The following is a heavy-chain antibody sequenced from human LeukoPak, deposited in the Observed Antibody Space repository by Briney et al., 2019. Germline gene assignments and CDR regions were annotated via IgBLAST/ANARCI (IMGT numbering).Heavy chain of an antibody. D-gene: IGHD5-12*01. Sequence: SEPLSLTCAVYGGSFSDYYWTWIRQPPGKGLEWIGEINHSGNTKYNPSLKTRVTISVDTSKNQFSLKMSSVNDADTPVYYCARCGGFDYLDDYWGQGSLVAVSS. J-gene: IGHJ4*02. CDR2: INHSGNT. CDR1: GGSFSDYY. V-gene: IGHV4-34*01. CDR3: ARCGGFDYLDDY.